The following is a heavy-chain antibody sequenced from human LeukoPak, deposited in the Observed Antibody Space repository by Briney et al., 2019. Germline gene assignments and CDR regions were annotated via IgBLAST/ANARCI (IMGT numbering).Heavy chain of an antibody. CDR3: AAITLEGNIGDAFDI. D-gene: IGHD3-10*01. V-gene: IGHV3-53*01. CDR1: GFTVRGYY. Sequence: GGSLRLSCAASGFTVRGYYMSWVRRTPGKGLEWVSVIYGTGGTYYAESVKGRFTMSRDISQNTLHLQMNSLRIEDTAVYYCAAITLEGNIGDAFDIWGQGTVVTVAS. J-gene: IGHJ3*02. CDR2: IYGTGGT.